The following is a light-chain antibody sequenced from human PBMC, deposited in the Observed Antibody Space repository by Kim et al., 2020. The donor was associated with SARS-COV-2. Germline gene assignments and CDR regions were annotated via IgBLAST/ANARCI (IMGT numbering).Light chain of an antibody. CDR3: SSYTSSSTLV. Sequence: GHSITISCTGTSSDIGGYNSVSWYQQHPGKAPKLMIYDVSKRPSGVSNRFSGSKSGNTASLTISGLQAEDEADYYCSSYTSSSTLVFGGGTQLTVL. CDR1: SSDIGGYNS. V-gene: IGLV2-14*03. J-gene: IGLJ2*01. CDR2: DVS.